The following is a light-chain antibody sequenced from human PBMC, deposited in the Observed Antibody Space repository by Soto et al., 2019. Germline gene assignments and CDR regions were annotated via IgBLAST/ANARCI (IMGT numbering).Light chain of an antibody. V-gene: IGKV3-20*01. CDR2: GAT. J-gene: IGKJ4*01. CDR3: QQYGSSPLT. Sequence: EIVLTQSPGTLSLSPGDRATLSCRASQSVSFSYLAWYQQKAGQAPRLLIYGATSRATGIPDRFSGSESGIDFTLTISRLEPEDFAVYYCQQYGSSPLTFGGGTKVESK. CDR1: QSVSFSY.